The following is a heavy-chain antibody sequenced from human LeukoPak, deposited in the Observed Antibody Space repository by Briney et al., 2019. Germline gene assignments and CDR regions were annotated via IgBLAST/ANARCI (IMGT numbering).Heavy chain of an antibody. CDR1: GFTFSSYA. Sequence: PGGPLRLSCAASGFTFSSYAMSWVRQAPGQGLEWVSAISGSGGSTYYADSVKGRFTISRDNSKNTLYLQMNSLRAEDTAVYYCAKDRRYSYGYHYFDYWGQGTLVTVSS. CDR2: ISGSGGST. J-gene: IGHJ4*02. D-gene: IGHD5-18*01. V-gene: IGHV3-23*01. CDR3: AKDRRYSYGYHYFDY.